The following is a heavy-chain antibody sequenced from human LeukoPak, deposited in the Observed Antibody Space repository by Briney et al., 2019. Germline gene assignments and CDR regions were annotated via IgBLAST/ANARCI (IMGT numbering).Heavy chain of an antibody. CDR2: IYYTGST. CDR1: GGSISSSIYY. V-gene: IGHV4-39*01. Sequence: KASETLSLTCTVSGGSISSSIYYWGWIRQPPGKGLEWIGSIYYTGSTSYDPSLKSRVTISVDTSKNQFSLKLSSVTAADTAVYYCASDSSGYYLKYFQHWGQGTLVTVSS. D-gene: IGHD3-22*01. CDR3: ASDSSGYYLKYFQH. J-gene: IGHJ1*01.